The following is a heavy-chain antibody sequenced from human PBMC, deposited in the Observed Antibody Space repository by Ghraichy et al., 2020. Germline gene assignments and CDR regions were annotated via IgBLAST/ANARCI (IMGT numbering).Heavy chain of an antibody. D-gene: IGHD3-22*01. CDR2: TYYRSKWYN. J-gene: IGHJ4*02. CDR3: AREIYYDSSGYYKRGDFDY. V-gene: IGHV6-1*01. Sequence: SQTLSLTCAISGDSVSSNSAAWNWIRQSPSRGLEWLGRTYYRSKWYNDYAVSVKSRITINPDTSKNQFSLQLNSVTPEDTAVYYCAREIYYDSSGYYKRGDFDYWGQGTLVTVSS. CDR1: GDSVSSNSAA.